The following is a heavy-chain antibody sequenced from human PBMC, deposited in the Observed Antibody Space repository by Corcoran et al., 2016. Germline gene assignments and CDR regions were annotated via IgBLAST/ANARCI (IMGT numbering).Heavy chain of an antibody. J-gene: IGHJ4*02. Sequence: QVQLVQSGAEVKKPGASVKVSCKVSGYTLTELSMHWVRQAPEKGLEWMGGFDPEAGETIYAQKFHGRVTMTEEPSTDTAYMELSSLRSEETAVCYCATHYYDSSGYRYWGQGTLVTVSS. CDR1: GYTLTELS. CDR2: FDPEAGET. V-gene: IGHV1-24*01. D-gene: IGHD3-22*01. CDR3: ATHYYDSSGYRY.